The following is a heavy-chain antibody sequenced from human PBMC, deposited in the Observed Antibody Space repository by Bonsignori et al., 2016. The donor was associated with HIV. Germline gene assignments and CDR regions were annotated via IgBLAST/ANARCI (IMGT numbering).Heavy chain of an antibody. D-gene: IGHD3-10*01. CDR1: GVTFESFT. J-gene: IGHJ6*03. CDR3: ARPSTNYAGSGDYMDV. CDR2: ITFTGEYK. V-gene: IGHV3-21*01. Sequence: ESLKISCTASGVTFESFTMHWVRQSPGKGLEWVSSITFTGEYKFFADSVQGRFTISRDNAKKSVYLYMTNLKVEDTALYYCARPSTNYAGSGDYMDVWGKGPRSPSP.